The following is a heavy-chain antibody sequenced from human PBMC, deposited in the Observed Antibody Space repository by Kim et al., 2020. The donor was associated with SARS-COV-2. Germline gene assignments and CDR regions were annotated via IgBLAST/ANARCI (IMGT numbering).Heavy chain of an antibody. D-gene: IGHD6-6*01. J-gene: IGHJ4*02. Sequence: GGSLRLSCAASGFTFSSYSMNWVRQAPGKGLEWVSSISSSSSYIYYADSVKGRFTISRDNAKNSLYLQMNSLRAEDTAVYYCARGAEIAARPSYWGQGTLVTVSS. V-gene: IGHV3-21*01. CDR1: GFTFSSYS. CDR3: ARGAEIAARPSY. CDR2: ISSSSSYI.